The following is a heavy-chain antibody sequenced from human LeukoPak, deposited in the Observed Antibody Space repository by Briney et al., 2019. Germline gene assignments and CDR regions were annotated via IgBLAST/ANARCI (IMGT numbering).Heavy chain of an antibody. CDR2: IRFDGSNE. V-gene: IGHV3-30*02. CDR3: AKYDTGASFDY. Sequence: GGSLRLSCAASGFTLSNYGMHWVRQAPGRGLEWVAFIRFDGSNEYCADSVKGRFTISRDNSKNTLYLQMNSLRVEDTALYYCAKYDTGASFDYWGQGTLVTVSS. CDR1: GFTLSNYG. D-gene: IGHD2-8*02. J-gene: IGHJ4*02.